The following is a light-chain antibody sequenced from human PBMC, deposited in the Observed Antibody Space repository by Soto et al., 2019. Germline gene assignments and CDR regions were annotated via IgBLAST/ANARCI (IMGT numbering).Light chain of an antibody. CDR2: KAS. CDR3: KQYSVSSPGT. V-gene: IGKV1-5*03. J-gene: IGKJ1*01. Sequence: DIQMTQSPSTLSASVGDSVTITCRASQSISSWLAWYQQKPGTAPKLLIYKASNLESGVPSRFSGSGSGTKFPLTFSTLQPDDFATYSCKQYSVSSPGTFGQGPGGKIK. CDR1: QSISSW.